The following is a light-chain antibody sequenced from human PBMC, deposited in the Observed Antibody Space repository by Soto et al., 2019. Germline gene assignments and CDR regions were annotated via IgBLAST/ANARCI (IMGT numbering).Light chain of an antibody. J-gene: IGKJ1*01. V-gene: IGKV3-20*01. CDR3: HQYGSSPRT. CDR2: GAS. Sequence: EIVLTQSPGTLSLSPGERATLSCRASQSVSNSYLAWYQQKPGQAPRLLIYGASSRAIGIPDRFSGSGSGTDFTLTISRLEPEDFAVYYCHQYGSSPRTF. CDR1: QSVSNSY.